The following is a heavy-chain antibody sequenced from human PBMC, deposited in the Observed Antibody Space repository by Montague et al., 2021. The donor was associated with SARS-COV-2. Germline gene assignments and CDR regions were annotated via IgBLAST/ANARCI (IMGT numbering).Heavy chain of an antibody. CDR2: INHGGST. Sequence: SETLSLTCAVYGGSFSDYHWSWIRQPPGGGLEWIGRINHGGSTKYNPPLKSRVTISIDTSKNQFSLKLSSVTAADTAVYYCARGTPGYWGQGTLVTVSS. CDR1: GGSFSDYH. V-gene: IGHV4-34*01. CDR3: ARGTPGY. D-gene: IGHD2-2*03. J-gene: IGHJ4*02.